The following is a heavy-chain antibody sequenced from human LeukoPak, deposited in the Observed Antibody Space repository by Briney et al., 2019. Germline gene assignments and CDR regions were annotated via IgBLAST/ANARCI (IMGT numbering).Heavy chain of an antibody. D-gene: IGHD1-26*01. V-gene: IGHV4-39*07. J-gene: IGHJ5*02. Sequence: SETLSLTCTVSGGSISSSSYYWGWIRQPPGKGLEWIGEINHSGSTNYNPSLKSRVTISVDTSKNQFSLKLSSVTAADTAVYYCARLRRSGSYPTPYNWFDPWGQGTLVTVSS. CDR3: ARLRRSGSYPTPYNWFDP. CDR1: GGSISSSSYY. CDR2: INHSGST.